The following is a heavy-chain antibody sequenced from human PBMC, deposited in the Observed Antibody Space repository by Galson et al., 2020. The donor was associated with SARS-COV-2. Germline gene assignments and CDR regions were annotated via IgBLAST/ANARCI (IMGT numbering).Heavy chain of an antibody. Sequence: PTLVKPTQTLTLTCTFSGFSLSTRGVGVGWIRQPPGKALEWLAVIYWDDDKRYRPSLKSRLTITKDTSKNQVVLTMTNLDAVDTATFYCAHRLFNSGWFAWCQGTLVTVSS. CDR2: IYWDDDK. CDR3: AHRLFNSGWFA. CDR1: GFSLSTRGVG. V-gene: IGHV2-5*02. D-gene: IGHD6-19*01. J-gene: IGHJ5*02.